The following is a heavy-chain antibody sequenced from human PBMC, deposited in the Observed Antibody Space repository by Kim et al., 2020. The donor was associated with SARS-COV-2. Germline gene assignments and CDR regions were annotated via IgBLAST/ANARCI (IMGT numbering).Heavy chain of an antibody. Sequence: SETLSLTCTVSGGSISSGGYYWSWIRQNPGKGLEWIGYIYYSGSTYYNPSLKSRVTISVDTSKNQFSLKLSSVTAADTAVYYCARGALYYDFIRAFDYWGQGTLVTVSS. CDR1: GGSISSGGYY. J-gene: IGHJ4*02. CDR3: ARGALYYDFIRAFDY. V-gene: IGHV4-31*03. CDR2: IYYSGST. D-gene: IGHD3-3*01.